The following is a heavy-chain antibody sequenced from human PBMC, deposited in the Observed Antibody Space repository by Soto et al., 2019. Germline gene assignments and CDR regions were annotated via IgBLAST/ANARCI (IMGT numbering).Heavy chain of an antibody. CDR2: IYYSGST. CDR3: ARGLMVRGVMHAFDI. J-gene: IGHJ3*02. Sequence: SETLSLTCTVSGGSISSGGYYWSWIRQHPGKGLEWIGYIYYSGSTYYNPSLKSRVTISVDTSKNQFSLKLSSVTAADTAVYYCARGLMVRGVMHAFDIWGQGTMVTVS. V-gene: IGHV4-31*03. CDR1: GGSISSGGYY. D-gene: IGHD3-10*01.